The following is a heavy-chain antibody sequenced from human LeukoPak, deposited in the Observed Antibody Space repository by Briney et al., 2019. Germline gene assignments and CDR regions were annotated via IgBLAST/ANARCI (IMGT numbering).Heavy chain of an antibody. D-gene: IGHD6-13*01. Sequence: PGGSLRLSCAASGFTFSSYSMNWVRQAPGKGLEWVSYISSSSSTIYYADSVKGRFTISRDNAKNSLYLQMNSLRAEDTAVYYCARGSQLVFGPRYFQHWGQGTLVTVSS. CDR3: ARGSQLVFGPRYFQH. V-gene: IGHV3-48*04. CDR1: GFTFSSYS. CDR2: ISSSSSTI. J-gene: IGHJ1*01.